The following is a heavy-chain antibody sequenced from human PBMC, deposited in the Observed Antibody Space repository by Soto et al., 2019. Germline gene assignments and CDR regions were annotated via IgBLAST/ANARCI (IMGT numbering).Heavy chain of an antibody. Sequence: PLCLRCSVSFYYMSDRYYFRTLIRRSPGHCLEYIGYIYKSATTYYNPSFESRVAISVDTSKSQFSLNVTSVTAADTAVYFCARGRYCLTGRCFPNWFDSWGQGALVTVSS. V-gene: IGHV4-30-4*01. D-gene: IGHD7-27*01. J-gene: IGHJ5*01. CDR1: FYYMSDRYYF. CDR3: ARGRYCLTGRCFPNWFDS. CDR2: IYKSATT.